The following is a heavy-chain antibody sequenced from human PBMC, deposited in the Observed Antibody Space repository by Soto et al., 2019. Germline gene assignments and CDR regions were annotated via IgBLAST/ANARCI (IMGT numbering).Heavy chain of an antibody. V-gene: IGHV4-39*01. Sequence: SETLSLTCIVSGGSISSSSYYWGWIRQPPGKGLEWIGSIYYSGSTYYNPSLKSRVTISVDTSKNQFSLKLSSVTAADTAVFYCARNRDSNWFEPWGQGTLVTVSS. CDR1: GGSISSSSYY. CDR2: IYYSGST. J-gene: IGHJ5*02. D-gene: IGHD3-22*01. CDR3: ARNRDSNWFEP.